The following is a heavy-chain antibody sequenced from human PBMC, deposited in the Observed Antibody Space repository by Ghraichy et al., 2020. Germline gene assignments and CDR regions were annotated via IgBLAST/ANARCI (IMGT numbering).Heavy chain of an antibody. Sequence: GGSLRLSCSASGFTFSSYDMYWVRQAPGKGLEYVSAISSDNNGANTYYADSMKGRFTISRDNSKNTLYLQMSSLRADDTAVYYCVRTGVAVAGVDCWGQGTLVTVSS. CDR3: VRTGVAVAGVDC. V-gene: IGHV3-64D*09. CDR1: GFTFSSYD. CDR2: ISSDNNGANT. J-gene: IGHJ4*02. D-gene: IGHD6-19*01.